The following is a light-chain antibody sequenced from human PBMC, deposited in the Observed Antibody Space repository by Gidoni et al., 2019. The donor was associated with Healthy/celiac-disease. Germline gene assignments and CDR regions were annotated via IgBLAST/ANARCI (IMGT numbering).Light chain of an antibody. Sequence: SYELTQPPSVSVYPGQTASITCSGDQLGDKYACWYQQKPGQSPVLVIYQDSKRPSGIPGRFSGSNSGNTATLTISGTQAMDEADYYCQAWDSSTAVVFGGGTKLTVL. V-gene: IGLV3-1*01. CDR2: QDS. CDR1: QLGDKY. CDR3: QAWDSSTAVV. J-gene: IGLJ2*01.